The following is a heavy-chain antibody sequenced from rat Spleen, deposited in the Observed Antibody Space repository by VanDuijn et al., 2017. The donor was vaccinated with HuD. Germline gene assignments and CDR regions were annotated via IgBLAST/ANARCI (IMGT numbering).Heavy chain of an antibody. Sequence: EVQLVESGGGLVQPGRSMKLSCAASGFTFSDYYMAWVRQAPKKGLEWVASISYEGSSTYYGDSVKGRFTITRDNAKSTLYLQMNSLRSEDTATYYWARGDGGYSDYWGQGVMVTVSS. CDR3: ARGDGGYSDY. J-gene: IGHJ2*01. D-gene: IGHD1-11*01. V-gene: IGHV5-22*01. CDR2: ISYEGSST. CDR1: GFTFSDYY.